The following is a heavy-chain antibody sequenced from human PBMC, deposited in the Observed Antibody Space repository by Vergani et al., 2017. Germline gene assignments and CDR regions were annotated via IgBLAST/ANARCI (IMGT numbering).Heavy chain of an antibody. CDR2: IWYDGSNK. CDR1: GFTFGDYG. V-gene: IGHV3-33*08. J-gene: IGHJ6*03. D-gene: IGHD4-11*01. CDR3: ARVGSNYASYYYYYMDV. Sequence: VQLVESGGGLVQPGRSLRLSCAASGFTFGDYGMHWVRQAPWKGLEWVAVIWYDGSNKYYADSVKGRFTISRDNSKNTLYLQMNSLRAEDTAVYYCARVGSNYASYYYYYMDVWGKGTTVTVSS.